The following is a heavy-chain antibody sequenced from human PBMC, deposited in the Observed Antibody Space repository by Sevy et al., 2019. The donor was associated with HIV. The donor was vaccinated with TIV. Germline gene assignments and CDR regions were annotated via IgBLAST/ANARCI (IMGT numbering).Heavy chain of an antibody. J-gene: IGHJ3*02. CDR2: IYTSGST. CDR1: GGSISSGSYY. Sequence: SETLSLTCTVSGGSISSGSYYWSWIRQPAGKGLEWIGRIYTSGSTNYNPSLKSRVTISVDTSKNQFSLKLSSVTAADTAVYYCARDTEGSMVRGVTNAFDIWGQGTMVTVS. V-gene: IGHV4-61*02. CDR3: ARDTEGSMVRGVTNAFDI. D-gene: IGHD3-10*01.